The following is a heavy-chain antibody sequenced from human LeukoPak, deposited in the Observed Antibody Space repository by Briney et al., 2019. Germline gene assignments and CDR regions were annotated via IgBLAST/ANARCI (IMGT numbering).Heavy chain of an antibody. CDR1: GFTFNNYG. Sequence: GGSLRLSCAASGFTFNNYGMHWVRQAPGRGLEWVAFIRYNGNNQYYADSVKGRFTISRDNSKNTLYLQLNSLKGDDTAVYYCAKDSAFYYIDVWGKGTTVIISS. V-gene: IGHV3-30*02. CDR2: IRYNGNNQ. J-gene: IGHJ6*03. CDR3: AKDSAFYYIDV. D-gene: IGHD3-10*01.